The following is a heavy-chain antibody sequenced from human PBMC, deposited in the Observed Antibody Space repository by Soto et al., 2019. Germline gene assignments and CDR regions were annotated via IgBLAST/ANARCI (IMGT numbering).Heavy chain of an antibody. CDR1: GGSLTSYP. J-gene: IGHJ4*02. CDR3: ARGWGLVS. D-gene: IGHD3-16*01. V-gene: IGHV1-69*01. Sequence: QMEQSGAEVRKPGSSVKVSCKPSGGSLTSYPMAWVRQAPGQGFEWMGGIIPIHGTTEYAQKFQGRVTITADESTTRATLELTGLTSGDTAVYYCARGWGLVSWGQGTLVTVSS. CDR2: IIPIHGTT.